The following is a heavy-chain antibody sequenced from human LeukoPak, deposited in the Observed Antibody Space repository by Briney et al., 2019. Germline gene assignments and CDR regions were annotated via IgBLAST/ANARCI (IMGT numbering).Heavy chain of an antibody. CDR3: ARDGAHYYDSSGYYPIDY. CDR2: IIPIFGTA. J-gene: IGHJ4*02. V-gene: IGHV1-69*13. CDR1: GGTFSSYA. Sequence: ASVKVSCKASGGTFSSYAISWVRQAPGQGLEWMGGIIPIFGTANYAQKFQGRVTITADESTSTAYMELSSLRSEDTAVYYCARDGAHYYDSSGYYPIDYWGQGTLVTVSS. D-gene: IGHD3-22*01.